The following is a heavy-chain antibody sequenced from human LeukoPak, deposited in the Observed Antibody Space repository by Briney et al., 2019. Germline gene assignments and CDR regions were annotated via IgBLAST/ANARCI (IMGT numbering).Heavy chain of an antibody. Sequence: QPGGSLRLSCTASGFTFSSCAMSWVRQAPGKGLQWVSSITGSGGTSYSADSAKGRFTISRDNSKNTLYLEMNSLRADDTAVYFCAKESTQVIEVYFDSLGQGTLVTVSS. CDR3: AKESTQVIEVYFDS. J-gene: IGHJ4*02. V-gene: IGHV3-23*01. D-gene: IGHD2/OR15-2a*01. CDR2: ITGSGGTS. CDR1: GFTFSSCA.